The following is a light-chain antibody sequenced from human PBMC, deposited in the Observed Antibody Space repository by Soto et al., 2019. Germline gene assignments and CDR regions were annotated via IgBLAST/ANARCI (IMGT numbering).Light chain of an antibody. J-gene: IGKJ4*01. CDR1: QSVSSSY. CDR3: QQRSNWPLT. CDR2: GAS. V-gene: IGKV3D-20*02. Sequence: EIVLTQSPGTLSLSPGERATLSCRASQSVSSSYLAWYQQKPGQAPRLLIYGASSRATGIPDRFSGSGSGTDFTLTISRLEPEDFAIYYCQQRSNWPLTFGAGTKVEIK.